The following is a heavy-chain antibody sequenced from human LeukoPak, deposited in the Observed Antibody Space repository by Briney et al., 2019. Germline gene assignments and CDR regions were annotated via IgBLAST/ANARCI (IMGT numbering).Heavy chain of an antibody. CDR1: GYSISSGYY. J-gene: IGHJ3*02. CDR3: ARMGYSGYDFAFDI. Sequence: PSETLSLTCTVSGYSISSGYYWGWIRQPPGKGLEWIGSIYHSGSTYYNPSLKSRVTISVDTSKNQFSLKLSSVTAADTAVYYCARMGYSGYDFAFDIWGQGTMVTVSS. D-gene: IGHD5-12*01. CDR2: IYHSGST. V-gene: IGHV4-38-2*02.